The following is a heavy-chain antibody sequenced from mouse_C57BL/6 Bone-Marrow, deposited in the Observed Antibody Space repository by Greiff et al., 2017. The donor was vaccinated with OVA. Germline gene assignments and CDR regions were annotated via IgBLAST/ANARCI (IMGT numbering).Heavy chain of an antibody. CDR2: SRNKANDYTT. V-gene: IGHV7-1*01. CDR3: AREVYAMDY. CDR1: GFTFSDFY. J-gene: IGHJ4*01. Sequence: EVKLVESGGGLVQSGRSLRLSCATSGFTFSDFYMEWVRQAPGKGLEWIAASRNKANDYTTEYSASVKGRFIVSRDTSQSILYLQMNALRAEDTAIYYSAREVYAMDYWGQGTPDTVSS.